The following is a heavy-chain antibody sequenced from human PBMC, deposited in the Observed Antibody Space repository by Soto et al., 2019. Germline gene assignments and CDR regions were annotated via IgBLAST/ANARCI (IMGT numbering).Heavy chain of an antibody. D-gene: IGHD2-8*01. CDR2: IWYDGTNE. J-gene: IGHJ5*02. V-gene: IGHV3-33*01. CDR1: GFIFSSYG. CDR3: AREMDGS. Sequence: QVQLVESGGGVVQPGRSLRLSCAASGFIFSSYGIHWVRQAPGKGLEWVSFIWYDGTNENYADSVRGRFTKSRDDAKNTVYLQMNSLRAEDTAVYYCAREMDGSWGQGTLVTVSS.